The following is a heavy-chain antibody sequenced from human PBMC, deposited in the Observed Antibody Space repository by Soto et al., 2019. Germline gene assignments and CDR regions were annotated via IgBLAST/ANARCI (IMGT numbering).Heavy chain of an antibody. CDR3: AREVHGPYGDYGSDY. V-gene: IGHV1-18*01. CDR2: ISAYNGNT. Sequence: ASVKVSCKASGYTFTSYGISWVRQAPGQGLEWMGWISAYNGNTNYAQKLQGRVTMTTDTSTSTAYMELRSLRSDDTAVYYCAREVHGPYGDYGSDYWGQGTLVTVSS. D-gene: IGHD4-17*01. J-gene: IGHJ4*02. CDR1: GYTFTSYG.